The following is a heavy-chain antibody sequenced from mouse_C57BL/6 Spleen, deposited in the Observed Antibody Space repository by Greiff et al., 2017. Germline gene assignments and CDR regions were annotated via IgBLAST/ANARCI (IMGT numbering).Heavy chain of an antibody. CDR2: IHPNSGST. D-gene: IGHD2-5*01. J-gene: IGHJ2*01. V-gene: IGHV1-64*01. CDR3: ARSGYSNYYFDY. CDR1: GYTFTSYW. Sequence: QVQLQQPGAELVKPGASVKLSCKASGYTFTSYWMHWVKQRPGQGLEWIGMIHPNSGSTNYNEKFKSKATLTVDKSSSTAYMQLGSLTSEDSAVYYCARSGYSNYYFDYWGQGTTLTVSS.